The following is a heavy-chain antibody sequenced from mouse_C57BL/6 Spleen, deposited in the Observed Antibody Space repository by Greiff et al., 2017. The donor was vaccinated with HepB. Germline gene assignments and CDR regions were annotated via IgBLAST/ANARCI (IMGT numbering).Heavy chain of an antibody. CDR1: GFSFNTYA. Sequence: GGGLVQPKGSLKLSCAASGFSFNTYAMNWVRQAPGKGLEWVARIRSKSNNYATYYADSVKDRFTISRDDSESMLYLQMNNLKTEDTAMYYCVRPLLTGAFAYWGQGTLVTVSA. CDR2: IRSKSNNYAT. CDR3: VRPLLTGAFAY. D-gene: IGHD4-1*01. J-gene: IGHJ3*01. V-gene: IGHV10-1*01.